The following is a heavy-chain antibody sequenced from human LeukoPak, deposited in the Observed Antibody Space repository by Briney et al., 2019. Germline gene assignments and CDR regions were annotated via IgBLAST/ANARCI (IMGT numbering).Heavy chain of an antibody. CDR2: IRSKANSYAT. V-gene: IGHV3-73*01. CDR1: GFTFSGSA. D-gene: IGHD6-19*01. CDR3: TRLGIAVAGTRFDP. J-gene: IGHJ5*02. Sequence: GGSLRLSCAASGFTFSGSAMHWVRQASGKGLEWVGRIRSKANSYATAYAASVKGRFTISRDDSKNTAYLQMNSLKTEDTAVYYCTRLGIAVAGTRFDPWGQGTLVPVSS.